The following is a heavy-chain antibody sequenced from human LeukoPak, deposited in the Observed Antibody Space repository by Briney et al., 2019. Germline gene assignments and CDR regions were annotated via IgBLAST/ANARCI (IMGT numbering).Heavy chain of an antibody. CDR1: GYRFTTSW. V-gene: IGHV5-10-1*01. J-gene: IGHJ4*02. CDR2: NDLIDSYS. CDR3: SRHGYCSGGRCYYDY. Sequence: ESLKTSLKGSGYRFTTSWLTLVPQVPGKGLGLMGRNDLIDSYSNYSPSFHGHVPISAHKSHSPAYVQSSSLKASDTAMYYGSRHGYCSGGRCYYDYWGQGTLVSVSS. D-gene: IGHD2-15*01.